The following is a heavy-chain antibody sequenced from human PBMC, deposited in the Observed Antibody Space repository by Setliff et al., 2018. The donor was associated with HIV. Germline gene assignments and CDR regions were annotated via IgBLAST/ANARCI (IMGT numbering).Heavy chain of an antibody. Sequence: PSETLSLTCAVYGGSFSGNYWNWIRQPPGKGLEWIGEINHSANTNYSPSLKSRVTISVDTSKNQFSLKLNSVTAADTAVYYCARRAGSDYFTRFDYWGQGTLVTVSS. CDR2: INHSANT. CDR3: ARRAGSDYFTRFDY. J-gene: IGHJ4*02. V-gene: IGHV4-34*01. D-gene: IGHD3-10*01. CDR1: GGSFSGNY.